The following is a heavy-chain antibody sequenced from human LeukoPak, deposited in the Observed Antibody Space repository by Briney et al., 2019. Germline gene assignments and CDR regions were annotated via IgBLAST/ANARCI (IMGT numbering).Heavy chain of an antibody. CDR1: GFTFSSYW. V-gene: IGHV3-74*01. Sequence: GGSLRVSCAASGFTFSSYWMHWVRQAPGKGLVWVSRINSDGSSTTYADSVKGRFTISRDNAKNTLYLQMNSLRAEDTAMYYCVRQYSYDSSGYYPWDYWGQGTLVTVSS. CDR2: INSDGSST. J-gene: IGHJ4*02. D-gene: IGHD3-22*01. CDR3: VRQYSYDSSGYYPWDY.